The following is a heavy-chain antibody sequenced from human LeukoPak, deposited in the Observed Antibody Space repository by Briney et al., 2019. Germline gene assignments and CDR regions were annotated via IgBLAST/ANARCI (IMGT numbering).Heavy chain of an antibody. V-gene: IGHV3-64D*09. J-gene: IGHJ6*02. CDR3: VRGDSFGPYGMDV. D-gene: IGHD2-15*01. CDR2: ISDSGGST. CDR1: GFPFSSYA. Sequence: AGGSLRLSCSASGFPFSSYAMHWVRQAPGKGLEYVSAISDSGGSTYYADSVKGRFTISRDNSKNTLYLQMSRLRAEDTAVYFCVRGDSFGPYGMDVWGQGTTVTVSS.